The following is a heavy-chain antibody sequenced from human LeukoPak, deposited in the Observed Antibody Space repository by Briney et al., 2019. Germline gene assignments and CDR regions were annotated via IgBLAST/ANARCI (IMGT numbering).Heavy chain of an antibody. V-gene: IGHV4-39*01. CDR3: ARGLQYYYGMDV. CDR1: GGSISGSSYF. D-gene: IGHD4-11*01. CDR2: IYYSGST. J-gene: IGHJ6*02. Sequence: PSETLSLTCTVSGGSISGSSYFWGWIRQPPGKGLEWIGSIYYSGSTYYNPSLKSRVTISVDTSKNQFSLKLSSVTAADTAVYYCARGLQYYYGMDVWGQGTTVTVSS.